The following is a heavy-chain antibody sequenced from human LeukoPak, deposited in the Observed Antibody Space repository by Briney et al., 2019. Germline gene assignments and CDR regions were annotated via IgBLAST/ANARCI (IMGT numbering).Heavy chain of an antibody. Sequence: SQTLSLTXTVSGGSISSGNYFWSWIRQPAGKGLEWIGRIYTSGSTNYNPSLKSRVTLSVDTSKNQFSLKLSSVTAADTAVYYCARSPLEYDFWSGRHYYFDYWGQGTLVTVSS. J-gene: IGHJ4*02. CDR3: ARSPLEYDFWSGRHYYFDY. CDR2: IYTSGST. V-gene: IGHV4-61*02. D-gene: IGHD3-3*01. CDR1: GGSISSGNYF.